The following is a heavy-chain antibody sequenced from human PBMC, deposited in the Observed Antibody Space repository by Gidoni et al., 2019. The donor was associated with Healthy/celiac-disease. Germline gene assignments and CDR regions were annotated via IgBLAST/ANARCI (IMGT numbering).Heavy chain of an antibody. CDR2: LYHGGST. Sequence: QLQLQESGSGLVKPSQTLSLTCAVPGGSISRGGYSWSWIRQPPGKGLEWIGYLYHGGSTHYNPSLKSRVTISVDRSKNQFSLKLTSVTAADTAVYYCARGIPLTTVTTGWFDPWGLGTLVTVSS. D-gene: IGHD4-17*01. J-gene: IGHJ5*02. V-gene: IGHV4-30-2*01. CDR3: ARGIPLTTVTTGWFDP. CDR1: GGSISRGGYS.